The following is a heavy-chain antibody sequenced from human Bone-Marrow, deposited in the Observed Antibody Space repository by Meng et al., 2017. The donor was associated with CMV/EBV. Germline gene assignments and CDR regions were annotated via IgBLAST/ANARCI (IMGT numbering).Heavy chain of an antibody. J-gene: IGHJ1*01. D-gene: IGHD2-15*01. Sequence: ASVKVSCKASGYTLTSYGISWVRQATGQGLEWMGWISTDNGNTKFAQKFQGRVTMTADTSTSTAYMELRSLRSDDTAVYYCARDPYRVAAPEYFHHWGQGALVTVSS. CDR2: ISTDNGNT. V-gene: IGHV1-18*01. CDR1: GYTLTSYG. CDR3: ARDPYRVAAPEYFHH.